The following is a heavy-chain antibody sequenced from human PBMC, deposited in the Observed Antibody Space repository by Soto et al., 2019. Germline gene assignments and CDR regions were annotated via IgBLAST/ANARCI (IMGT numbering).Heavy chain of an antibody. CDR3: ARDRGYGDFPPMNNWFDP. J-gene: IGHJ5*02. CDR2: IIPIFGTA. V-gene: IGHV1-69*12. D-gene: IGHD4-17*01. Sequence: QVQLVQSGAEVKKPGSSVKVSCKASGGTFSSYAISWVRQAPGQGLEWMGEIIPIFGTANYAQKFQGRVTITADESTSTAYTELSSLRSEDTAVYYCARDRGYGDFPPMNNWFDPWGQGTLVTVSS. CDR1: GGTFSSYA.